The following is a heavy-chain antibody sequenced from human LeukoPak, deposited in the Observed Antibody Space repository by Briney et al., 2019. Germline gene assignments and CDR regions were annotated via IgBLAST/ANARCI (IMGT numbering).Heavy chain of an antibody. CDR1: VYTFTTYG. V-gene: IGHV1-18*01. D-gene: IGHD2-2*01. J-gene: IGHJ5*02. Sequence: ASVKVSCKASVYTFTTYGISWVRQAPGQGLEWMGWINTYNGNTNYAQKVQGRVTMTTDTSTSTAYMELRSLRSGDTALYYCARDPGTRVVDPWGQGTLVTVSS. CDR3: ARDPGTRVVDP. CDR2: INTYNGNT.